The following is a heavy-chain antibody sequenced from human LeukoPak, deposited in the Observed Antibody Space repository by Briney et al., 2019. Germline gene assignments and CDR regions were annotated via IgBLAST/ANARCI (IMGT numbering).Heavy chain of an antibody. D-gene: IGHD3-3*01. CDR2: INVDGSET. J-gene: IGHJ4*02. V-gene: IGHV3-7*01. CDR1: GFPFSDHW. CDR3: ARSLSPGVTNY. Sequence: GGSLRLSCAASGFPFSDHWMNWVRQAPGKGLEWVANINVDGSETYYVDSVKGRFTISRDNAKNTLYLQLDSLRDEDTAMYYCARSLSPGVTNYWGQGTLVTVSS.